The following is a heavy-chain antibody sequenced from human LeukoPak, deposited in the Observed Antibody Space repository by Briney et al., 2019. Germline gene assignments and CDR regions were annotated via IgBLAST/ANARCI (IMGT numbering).Heavy chain of an antibody. CDR3: ASSDCSGGSCHDY. J-gene: IGHJ4*02. CDR1: GYTFTSYD. Sequence: GASVKVSCNASGYTFTSYDINWVRQAPGQGLEWMGRIIPIFGTANYAQKLQGRVTITTDESTSTGYMELSRLRSEDTAVYYCASSDCSGGSCHDYWGEGTLVTVSS. D-gene: IGHD2-15*01. V-gene: IGHV1-69*05. CDR2: IIPIFGTA.